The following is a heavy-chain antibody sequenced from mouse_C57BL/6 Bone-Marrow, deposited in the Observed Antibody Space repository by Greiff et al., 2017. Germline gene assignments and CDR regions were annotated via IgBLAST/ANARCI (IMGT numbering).Heavy chain of an antibody. V-gene: IGHV1-36*01. D-gene: IGHD1-1*01. J-gene: IGHJ2*01. CDR2: VYPYNGGT. CDR3: ARWGNGGSGFDD. CDR1: GFTFTDYY. Sequence: EVKLVESGPVLVKPGPSVKISCKASGFTFTDYYMHWVKQSHGKSLEWIGLVYPYNGGTSYNQKFKGKATLTVDTSSSTAYMELNSLTSEDSAVDDCARWGNGGSGFDDWGQGTTLTVSS.